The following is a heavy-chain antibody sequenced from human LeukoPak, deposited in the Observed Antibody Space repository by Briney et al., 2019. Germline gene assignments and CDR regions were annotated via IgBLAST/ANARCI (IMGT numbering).Heavy chain of an antibody. CDR3: AMLPNYYGSGSYFDP. CDR2: IIPIFGTA. J-gene: IGHJ5*02. V-gene: IGHV1-69*01. CDR1: GGTFSSYA. Sequence: SVRVSCKASGGTFSSYAISWVRQAPGQGLEWMGGIIPIFGTASYAQKFQGRVTITADESTSTAYMELSSLRSEDTAVYYCAMLPNYYGSGSYFDPWGQGTLVTVSS. D-gene: IGHD3-10*01.